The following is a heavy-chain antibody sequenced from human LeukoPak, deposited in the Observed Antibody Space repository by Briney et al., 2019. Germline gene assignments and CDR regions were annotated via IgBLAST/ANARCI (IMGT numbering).Heavy chain of an antibody. Sequence: SETLSLTCTVSGGSISIYYWSCVRQPPGKGLEWIGYIYYSGSTTYNPSLESRVTISVDTSKNQFSLKLSSVTAADRAVYYCARRTYFDLWGRGTLVTVSS. CDR1: GGSISIYY. V-gene: IGHV4-59*08. J-gene: IGHJ2*01. CDR2: IYYSGST. CDR3: ARRTYFDL.